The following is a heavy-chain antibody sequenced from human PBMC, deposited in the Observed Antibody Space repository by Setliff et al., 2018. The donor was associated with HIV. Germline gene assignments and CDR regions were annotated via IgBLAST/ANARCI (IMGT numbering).Heavy chain of an antibody. CDR2: IRSKANSYAT. CDR1: GFTFSGAA. V-gene: IGHV3-73*01. Sequence: PGGSLRLSCAASGFTFSGAAMHWVRQASGKGLEWVGRIRSKANSYATAYAASVKGRFTLSRDDSKNTAYLQMNSLRAEDTAVYYCAKEQVPAAIQFHYYYMDVWGKGTTVTVSS. D-gene: IGHD2-2*01. CDR3: AKEQVPAAIQFHYYYMDV. J-gene: IGHJ6*03.